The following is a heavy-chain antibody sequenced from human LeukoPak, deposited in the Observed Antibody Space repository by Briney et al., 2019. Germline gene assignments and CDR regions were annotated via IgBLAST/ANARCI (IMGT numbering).Heavy chain of an antibody. Sequence: SSQTLSLTCTVSGGSISSGGYYWSWIRQHPGKGLEWIGYIYYSGSTYYNPSLKSRVTISVDTSKNQFSLRLSSVTAADTAVHYCARVRGYCSSTTCYYDYWGQGTLVTVSS. V-gene: IGHV4-31*03. D-gene: IGHD2-2*01. CDR3: ARVRGYCSSTTCYYDY. CDR2: IYYSGST. CDR1: GGSISSGGYY. J-gene: IGHJ4*02.